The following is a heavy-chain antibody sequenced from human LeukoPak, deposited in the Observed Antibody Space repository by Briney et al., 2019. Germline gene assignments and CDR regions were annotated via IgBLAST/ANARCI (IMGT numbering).Heavy chain of an antibody. CDR3: SGGSPHRHYYYMDV. D-gene: IGHD2-15*01. J-gene: IGHJ6*03. CDR2: ISYDGRNK. V-gene: IGHV3-30*04. CDR1: GFTFSSYA. Sequence: GGSLRLPCAASGFTFSSYAMHWVRQGPGMGLEWVAIISYDGRNKHYADSVKGRFTISRDNSKNTQYLQMNSLRAEDTAVYYCSGGSPHRHYYYMDVWGKGTTVTVSS.